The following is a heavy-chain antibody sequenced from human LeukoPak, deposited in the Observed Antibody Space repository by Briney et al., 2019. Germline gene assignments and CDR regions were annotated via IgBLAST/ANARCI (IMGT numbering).Heavy chain of an antibody. V-gene: IGHV3-66*01. J-gene: IGHJ4*02. CDR3: ASSGNYRIYYFDY. Sequence: GGALRLSCAASGFTVSSNYMSWVRQAPGKGLEWVSLICRGGSTYYADSVKGRFTISRENSKNTLYLQMNSLRAEDTAVYYCASSGNYRIYYFDYWGQGTLVTVSS. D-gene: IGHD1-26*01. CDR2: ICRGGST. CDR1: GFTVSSNY.